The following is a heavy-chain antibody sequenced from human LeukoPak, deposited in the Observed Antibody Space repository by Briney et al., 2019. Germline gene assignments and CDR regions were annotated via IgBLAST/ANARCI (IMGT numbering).Heavy chain of an antibody. D-gene: IGHD6-19*01. J-gene: IGHJ4*02. CDR1: GFTFRSYW. CDR2: IKQDGIEK. Sequence: GGSLRLSCAASGFTFRSYWMDWVRQVPGKGLEWVANIKQDGIEKYFVGSVKGRFAISRDNAKNSLYLQMNSLRVEDTAVYYCARDPSGSGWSLNYWGQGTLVTVSS. CDR3: ARDPSGSGWSLNY. V-gene: IGHV3-7*01.